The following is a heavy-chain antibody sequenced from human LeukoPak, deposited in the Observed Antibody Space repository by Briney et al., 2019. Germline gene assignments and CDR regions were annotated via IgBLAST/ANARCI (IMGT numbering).Heavy chain of an antibody. D-gene: IGHD7-27*01. V-gene: IGHV4-39*02. J-gene: IGHJ4*01. CDR2: VYYRGNT. CDR3: ARDTVPPRNATEQKTGTYY. CDR1: GGSITTTNYY. Sequence: SETLSLTCTVSGGSITTTNYYWAWIRQPPGEGLQWIGSVYYRGNTYSNPSLESRITMSVDTSKNQFSLRLTSVTAADTAVYYCARDTVPPRNATEQKTGTYYWGLGTLVTVSS.